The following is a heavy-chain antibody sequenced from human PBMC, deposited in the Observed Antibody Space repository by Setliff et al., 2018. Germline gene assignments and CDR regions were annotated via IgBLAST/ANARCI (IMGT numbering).Heavy chain of an antibody. CDR2: FDPEDGET. D-gene: IGHD3-22*01. Sequence: ASVKVSCKVSGYTLTELSMHWVRQAPGKGLEWMGGFDPEDGETIYAQKFQGRVTMTEDTFTDTAYMELSSLRSEDTAVYYCATGLPYYDSSGYYLFDYWGQGTLVTVSS. CDR3: ATGLPYYDSSGYYLFDY. V-gene: IGHV1-24*01. CDR1: GYTLTELS. J-gene: IGHJ4*02.